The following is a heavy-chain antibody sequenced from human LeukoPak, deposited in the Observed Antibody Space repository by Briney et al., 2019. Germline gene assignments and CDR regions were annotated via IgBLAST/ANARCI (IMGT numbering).Heavy chain of an antibody. CDR1: GFTFSGYA. Sequence: PGGSLRLSCAASGFTFSGYAMSWVRQAPGKGLEWVSAISGSGGSTYYADSVKGRFTISRDNAKNSLYLQMNSLRDEDTAVYYCARDPFRPGEDYYYYYGMDVWGQGTTVTVSS. CDR2: ISGSGGST. J-gene: IGHJ6*02. V-gene: IGHV3-23*01. CDR3: ARDPFRPGEDYYYYYGMDV. D-gene: IGHD3-10*01.